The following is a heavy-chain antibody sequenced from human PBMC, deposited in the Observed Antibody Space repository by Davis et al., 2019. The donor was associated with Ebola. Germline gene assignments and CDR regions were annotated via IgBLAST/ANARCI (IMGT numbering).Heavy chain of an antibody. J-gene: IGHJ4*02. Sequence: GESLKISCAPSGFNFGGAVMHWVRQGPGKGLESVAGLSFDVFSKYYIESVKGRFTISRDDSKNTLYLQMNSLRVEDTAMYYCAREGYSSGRAPAFDSWGQGTLVSVSS. V-gene: IGHV3-30*10. D-gene: IGHD3-22*01. CDR3: AREGYSSGRAPAFDS. CDR2: LSFDVFSK. CDR1: GFNFGGAV.